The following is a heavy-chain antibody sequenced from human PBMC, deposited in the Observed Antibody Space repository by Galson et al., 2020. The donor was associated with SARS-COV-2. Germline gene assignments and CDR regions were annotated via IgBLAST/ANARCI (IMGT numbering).Heavy chain of an antibody. V-gene: IGHV3-30*02. D-gene: IGHD3-9*01. CDR1: GFTFSSYG. CDR3: AKDSRYYDILTGYFPRLPSPYYYYGMDV. J-gene: IGHJ6*02. CDR2: IWYDGSNT. Sequence: GESLKISCAASGFTFSSYGMHWVRQAPGKGLEWVAVIWYDGSNTYYADSVKGRFTISRDNSKNTLYLQMNSLRAEDTAVYYCAKDSRYYDILTGYFPRLPSPYYYYGMDVWGQGTTVTVS.